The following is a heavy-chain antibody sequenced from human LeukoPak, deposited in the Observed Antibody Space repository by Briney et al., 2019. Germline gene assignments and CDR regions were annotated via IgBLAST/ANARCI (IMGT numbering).Heavy chain of an antibody. CDR3: ARSNSSGWYYFDY. D-gene: IGHD6-19*01. CDR2: IKSDGSAT. Sequence: GGSLRLSCAASGFTFSSYWMHWVRQAPGKGLLWVSRIKSDGSATSNADSVKGRFTISRDNAKNTLYLQMNSLRAEDKAVYYCARSNSSGWYYFDYWGQGTLVTVSS. J-gene: IGHJ4*02. CDR1: GFTFSSYW. V-gene: IGHV3-74*01.